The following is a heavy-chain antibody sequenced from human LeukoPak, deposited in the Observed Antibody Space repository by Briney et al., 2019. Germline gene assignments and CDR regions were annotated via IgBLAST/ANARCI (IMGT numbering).Heavy chain of an antibody. J-gene: IGHJ4*02. D-gene: IGHD3-22*01. V-gene: IGHV4-59*11. CDR2: IYYSGST. CDR1: GGSISSHY. Sequence: SSETLSLTCTVSGGSISSHYWSWIRQPPGKGLEWIGYIYYSGSTNYNPSLKSRVTISVDTPKNQFSLKLSSVTAADTAVYYCASQDYYDSSGFFDYWGQGTLVTVSS. CDR3: ASQDYYDSSGFFDY.